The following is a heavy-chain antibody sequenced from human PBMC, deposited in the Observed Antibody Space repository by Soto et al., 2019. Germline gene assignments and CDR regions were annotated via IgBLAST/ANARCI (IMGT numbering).Heavy chain of an antibody. CDR3: ARDLCPLGSGSPCPRYGLDF. J-gene: IGHJ6*02. CDR1: GYTFTGHY. D-gene: IGHD3-10*01. CDR2: IGPESGAT. V-gene: IGHV1-2*02. Sequence: ASVKVSCKASGYTFTGHYIHWVRQAPEQGPEWMGEIGPESGATRYAQKFQGRVTMTRDMSTTTAYMEVSELRSDDTAVYFCARDLCPLGSGSPCPRYGLDFWGQGTTVTVSS.